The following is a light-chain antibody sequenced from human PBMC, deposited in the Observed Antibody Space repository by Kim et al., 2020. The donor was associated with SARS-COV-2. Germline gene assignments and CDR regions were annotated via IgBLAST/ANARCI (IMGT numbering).Light chain of an antibody. Sequence: GQSIPISCTGTSSDVGGYDYVAWYQQHPGKAPKLMIYDVSSRPSGVSNRFSGSKSGNTASLTISGLQPEDEADYYCSSFTDSNTWVFGGGTQLTVL. V-gene: IGLV2-14*03. CDR2: DVS. J-gene: IGLJ3*02. CDR3: SSFTDSNTWV. CDR1: SSDVGGYDY.